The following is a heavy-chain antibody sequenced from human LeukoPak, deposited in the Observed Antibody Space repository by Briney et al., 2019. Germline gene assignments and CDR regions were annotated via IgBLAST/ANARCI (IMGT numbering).Heavy chain of an antibody. CDR2: INHSGST. CDR1: GGSFSGYY. Sequence: SVTLSLTCAVYGGSFSGYYWSWIRQPPGKGLEWIGEINHSGSTNYNPSLKSRVTISVDTSKNQFSLKLSSVTAADTAVYYCAGFVDSSGYRTSLDYWGQGTLVTVSS. J-gene: IGHJ4*02. D-gene: IGHD3-22*01. CDR3: AGFVDSSGYRTSLDY. V-gene: IGHV4-34*01.